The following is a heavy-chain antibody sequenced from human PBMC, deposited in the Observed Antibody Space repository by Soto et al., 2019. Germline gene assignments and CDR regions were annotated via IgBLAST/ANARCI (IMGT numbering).Heavy chain of an antibody. CDR1: GFTFSSYA. Sequence: PGGSLRLSCAASGFTFSSYAMHWVRQAPGKGLEWVAVISYDGSNKYYADSVKGRFTISRDNSKNTLYLQMNSLRAEDTAVYYCAREPDGGYAYFDYWGQGTLVTVSS. CDR2: ISYDGSNK. V-gene: IGHV3-30-3*01. D-gene: IGHD5-12*01. J-gene: IGHJ4*02. CDR3: AREPDGGYAYFDY.